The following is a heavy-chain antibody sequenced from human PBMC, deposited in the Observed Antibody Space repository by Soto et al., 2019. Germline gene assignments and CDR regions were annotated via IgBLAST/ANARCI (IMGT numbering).Heavy chain of an antibody. D-gene: IGHD3-16*02. CDR2: ISYDGSNK. V-gene: IGHV3-30-3*01. J-gene: IGHJ4*02. CDR3: ARARLGELSVFDY. CDR1: GFTFSSYA. Sequence: QVQLVESGGGVVQPGRSLRLSCAASGFTFSSYAMHWVRQAPGKGLEWVAVISYDGSNKYYADSVKGRFTISRDNSKNTLYLQMNSLRAEDTAVYYCARARLGELSVFDYWGQGTLVTVSS.